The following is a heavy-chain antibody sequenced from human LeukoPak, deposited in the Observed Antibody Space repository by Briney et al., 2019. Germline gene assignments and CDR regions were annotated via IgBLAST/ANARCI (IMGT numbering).Heavy chain of an antibody. CDR2: IKQDGSEK. V-gene: IGHV3-7*03. Sequence: PGGSLRLSCAASGFTFSIYWMSWVRQAPGKGLEWVANIKQDGSEKYYVDSVMGRFTISRDNSKNTVYLQMNSLRVEDTAVYYCAREYYDDSGPDHFDCWGQGTLVTVSS. J-gene: IGHJ4*02. CDR3: AREYYDDSGPDHFDC. CDR1: GFTFSIYW. D-gene: IGHD3-22*01.